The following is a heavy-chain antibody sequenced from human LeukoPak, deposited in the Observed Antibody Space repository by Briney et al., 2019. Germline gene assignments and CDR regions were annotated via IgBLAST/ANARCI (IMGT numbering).Heavy chain of an antibody. V-gene: IGHV4-59*01. Sequence: PSETLSLTCTVSGGSISSYYWSWIRQPPGKGLEWIGYIYYSGSTNYNPSLKSRVTISVDTSKNQFSLKLSSVTAADTAVYYCARGNRVKQWLVHRPDYYYYGMDVWGQGTTVTVSS. J-gene: IGHJ6*02. CDR1: GGSISSYY. D-gene: IGHD6-19*01. CDR2: IYYSGST. CDR3: ARGNRVKQWLVHRPDYYYYGMDV.